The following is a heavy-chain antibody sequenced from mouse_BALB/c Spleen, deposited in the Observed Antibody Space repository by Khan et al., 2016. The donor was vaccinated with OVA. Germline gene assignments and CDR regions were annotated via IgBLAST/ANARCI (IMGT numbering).Heavy chain of an antibody. CDR1: GDSITSGY. CDR2: MIYSGNT. V-gene: IGHV3-8*02. D-gene: IGHD2-14*01. J-gene: IGHJ3*01. Sequence: EVQLQESGPRLVKPSQTLSLTCSVTGDSITSGYWSWIRKFPGNKLEYMGYMIYSGNTYYNPSLKSRISITRHTSNNQYSLQLNSVTTEDTATYYCARATYRYALAYWGQGTLVTVSA. CDR3: ARATYRYALAY.